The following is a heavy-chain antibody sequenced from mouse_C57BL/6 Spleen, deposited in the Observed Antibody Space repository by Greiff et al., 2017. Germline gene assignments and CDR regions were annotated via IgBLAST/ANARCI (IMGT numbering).Heavy chain of an antibody. CDR2: ILPGSGST. V-gene: IGHV1-9*01. Sequence: QVQLQQSGAELMKPGASVKLSCKATGYTFTGYWLEWVKQRPGHGLEWIGEILPGSGSTNYNEKFKGKATFTADTSSNTAYMQHSSLSTEYSAIYYCARSARYDYDVPMDYWGQGTSGTVSS. D-gene: IGHD2-4*01. CDR1: GYTFTGYW. J-gene: IGHJ4*01. CDR3: ARSARYDYDVPMDY.